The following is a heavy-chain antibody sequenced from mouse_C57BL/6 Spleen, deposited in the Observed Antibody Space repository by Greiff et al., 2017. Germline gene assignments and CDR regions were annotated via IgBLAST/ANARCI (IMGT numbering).Heavy chain of an antibody. CDR2: FHPSDSDT. CDR1: GYTFTSYW. D-gene: IGHD2-12*01. CDR3: AIRSYSAWFAY. V-gene: IGHV1-74*01. J-gene: IGHJ3*01. Sequence: QVQLQQPGAELVKPGASVKVSCKASGYTFTSYWMHWVKQRPGQGLEWIGRFHPSDSDTNYNQKFKGKATLTVDKSSSTYDMQLSILTSEDSAVYYCAIRSYSAWFAYWGQGTLVTVSA.